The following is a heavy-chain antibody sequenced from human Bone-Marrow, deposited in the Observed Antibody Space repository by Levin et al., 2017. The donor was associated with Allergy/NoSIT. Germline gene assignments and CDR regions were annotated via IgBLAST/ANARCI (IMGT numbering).Heavy chain of an antibody. CDR3: ARGWFGELLSH. J-gene: IGHJ4*02. V-gene: IGHV3-53*01. CDR1: GFTVSSNY. Sequence: PGGSPRLFCAASGFTVSSNYMSWVRQAPGKGPEWVSVIYSGGSTYYADSVKGRFTISRDNSKNTLYLQMNSLRAEDTAVYYCARGWFGELLSHWGQGTLVTVSS. D-gene: IGHD3-10*01. CDR2: IYSGGST.